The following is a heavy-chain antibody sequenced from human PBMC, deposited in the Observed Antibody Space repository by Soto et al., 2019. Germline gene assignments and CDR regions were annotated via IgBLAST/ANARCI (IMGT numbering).Heavy chain of an antibody. J-gene: IGHJ4*02. CDR2: INRKIDGETT. D-gene: IGHD3-3*01. CDR1: EYTFSDAW. CDR3: TADHWS. Sequence: GGSLRLSCVVFEYTFSDAWMSWVRQAPGKGLEWVARINRKIDGETTDYAAPVEGRFTIARDDSTNILCLQMSSVENEDTAVYFCTADHWSWGPGTVVTVSS. V-gene: IGHV3-15*01.